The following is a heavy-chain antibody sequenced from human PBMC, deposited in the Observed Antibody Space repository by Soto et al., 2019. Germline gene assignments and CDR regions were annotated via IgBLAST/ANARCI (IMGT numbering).Heavy chain of an antibody. CDR1: GFIFSNQA. D-gene: IGHD3-16*02. Sequence: PGGSLRLSCAASGFIFSNQAMCWVRQGPGKGLEWVSCISDRGDETFFLDSVKGRFAISRDNSENMLFLQMSSLRAEDTALYYCARRGTYRWAHFDFWGQGTQVTVSS. CDR3: ARRGTYRWAHFDF. J-gene: IGHJ4*02. V-gene: IGHV3-23*01. CDR2: ISDRGDET.